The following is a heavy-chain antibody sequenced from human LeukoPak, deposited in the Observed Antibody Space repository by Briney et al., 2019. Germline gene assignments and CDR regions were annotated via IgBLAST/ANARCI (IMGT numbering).Heavy chain of an antibody. CDR1: GYTFTSYD. Sequence: ASVKVSCKASGYTFTSYDINWVRQATGQGLEWMGWMNPNSGNTGYAQKFQGRVTMTRNTSISTAYMELSSLRAEDTAVYYCARDGWFGELDKDHFDYWGQGTLVTVSS. J-gene: IGHJ4*02. CDR3: ARDGWFGELDKDHFDY. CDR2: MNPNSGNT. D-gene: IGHD3-10*01. V-gene: IGHV1-8*01.